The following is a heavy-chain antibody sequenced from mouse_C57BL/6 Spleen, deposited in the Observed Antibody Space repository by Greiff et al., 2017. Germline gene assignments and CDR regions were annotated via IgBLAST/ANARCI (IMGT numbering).Heavy chain of an antibody. D-gene: IGHD5-2*01. J-gene: IGHJ2*01. Sequence: EESGPGLVKPSQSLSLTCSVTGYSITSGYYWNWIRQFPGNKLEWMGYISYDGSNNYNPSLKNRISITRDTSKNQFFLKLNSVTTEDTATYYCGRGIPFDYWGQGTTLTVSS. V-gene: IGHV3-6*01. CDR1: GYSITSGYY. CDR2: ISYDGSN. CDR3: GRGIPFDY.